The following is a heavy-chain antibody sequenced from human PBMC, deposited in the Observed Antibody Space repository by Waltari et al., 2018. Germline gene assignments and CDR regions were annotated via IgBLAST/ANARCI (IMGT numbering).Heavy chain of an antibody. CDR3: ARDRGIMITFGGVIVREPDAFDI. CDR1: GGSFSGYY. D-gene: IGHD3-16*02. CDR2: IKHSGST. Sequence: QVQLQQWGAGLLKPSETLSLTCAVYGGSFSGYYWSWIRQPPGKGLEWIGEIKHSGSTNYNPSLKSRVTISVDTSKNQFSLKLSSVTAADTAVYYCARDRGIMITFGGVIVREPDAFDIWGQGTMVTVSS. J-gene: IGHJ3*02. V-gene: IGHV4-34*01.